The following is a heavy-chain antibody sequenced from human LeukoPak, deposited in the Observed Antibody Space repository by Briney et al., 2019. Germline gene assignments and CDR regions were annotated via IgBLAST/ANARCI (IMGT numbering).Heavy chain of an antibody. V-gene: IGHV5-51*01. D-gene: IGHD3-10*01. CDR3: ARRGNAFDI. J-gene: IGHJ3*02. CDR1: GSIFTSYW. Sequence: GASLEISCEGSGSIFTSYWIGWVRQLPGKGLEWMGIIYPGDSETRYSPSFQGQVIISADKSISTAYLQWSSLKASDTAMYYCARRGNAFDIWGQGTMVTVTS. CDR2: IYPGDSET.